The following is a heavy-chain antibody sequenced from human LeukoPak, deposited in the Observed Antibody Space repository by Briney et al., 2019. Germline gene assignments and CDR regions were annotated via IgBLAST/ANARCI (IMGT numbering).Heavy chain of an antibody. J-gene: IGHJ4*02. D-gene: IGHD2-15*01. CDR3: ARAEGYSSPLYF. CDR2: IYYSGST. V-gene: IGHV4-59*01. Sequence: PSETLSLTCTVSGGSLSNYYWSWIRQPPGKGLECLGYIYYSGSTNYNPSLTSRVTISVDTSKNQFSLKLSSVTAADTALYYCARAEGYSSPLYFWGQGIPVTVSS. CDR1: GGSLSNYY.